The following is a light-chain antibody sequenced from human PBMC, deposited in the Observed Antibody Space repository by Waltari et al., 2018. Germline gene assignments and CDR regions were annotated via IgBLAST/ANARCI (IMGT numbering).Light chain of an antibody. CDR1: QEIRNY. CDR2: GAF. Sequence: DIQMTQSPSSMSASVGDRVSITCQASQEIRNYLSWYQQKPGKAPKLLIYGAFNLQTGVPSRFSGSASGTDFTFTISSLQPEDIATYYCQQYKDLPRTFGQGTKVEVK. V-gene: IGKV1-33*01. CDR3: QQYKDLPRT. J-gene: IGKJ1*01.